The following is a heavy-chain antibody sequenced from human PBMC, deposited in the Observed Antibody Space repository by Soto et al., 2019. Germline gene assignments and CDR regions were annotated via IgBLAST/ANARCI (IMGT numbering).Heavy chain of an antibody. J-gene: IGHJ3*02. CDR1: GFTVSSNY. CDR3: AREVPARGAARDAVDI. V-gene: IGHV3-53*01. Sequence: GGSLRLSCAASGFTVSSNYMSWVRQAPGKGLEWVSVIYSGGSTYYADSVKGRFTISRDNSKNTLYLQMNSLRAEDTAVYYCAREVPARGAARDAVDIWGQGTMVTVSS. D-gene: IGHD6-6*01. CDR2: IYSGGST.